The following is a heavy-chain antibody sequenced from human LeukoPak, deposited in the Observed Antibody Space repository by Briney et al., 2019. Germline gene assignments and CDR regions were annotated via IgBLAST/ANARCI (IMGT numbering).Heavy chain of an antibody. D-gene: IGHD3-3*01. CDR1: GGTFSSYA. Sequence: ASVKVSCKASGGTFSSYAISWVRQAPGQGLEWMGGIIPIFGTANYAQKFQGRVTITADESTSTAYMELSSLRSEDTAVYYCARDGFQDDFWSGYIDYWGQGTLVTVSS. J-gene: IGHJ4*02. CDR3: ARDGFQDDFWSGYIDY. CDR2: IIPIFGTA. V-gene: IGHV1-69*13.